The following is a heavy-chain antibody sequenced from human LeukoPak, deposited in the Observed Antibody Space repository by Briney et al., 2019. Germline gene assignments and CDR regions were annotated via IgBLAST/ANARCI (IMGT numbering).Heavy chain of an antibody. CDR2: ISAYNGNT. CDR3: ARVVGRTVDFDY. CDR1: GYTFTSYG. Sequence: ASVKDSCKASGYTFTSYGISWVRQAPGQGLEWMGWISAYNGNTNYAQKLQGRVTMTTDTSTCTAYMELRSLRSDDTAVYYCARVVGRTVDFDYWGQGTLVTVSS. J-gene: IGHJ4*02. V-gene: IGHV1-18*01. D-gene: IGHD2-2*01.